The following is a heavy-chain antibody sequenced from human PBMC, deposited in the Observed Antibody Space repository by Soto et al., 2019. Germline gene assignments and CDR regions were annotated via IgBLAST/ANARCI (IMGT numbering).Heavy chain of an antibody. CDR1: GYTFTSYY. V-gene: IGHV1-46*01. CDR3: ARVLAAPHYSSSVGYFDY. D-gene: IGHD6-6*01. Sequence: ASVKVSCKASGYTFTSYYMHWVRQAPGQGLEWMGVINPSGGSTSYAQKFQGRVTMTRYTSTSTLYMELSSLRSEDTAVYYCARVLAAPHYSSSVGYFDYWGQGTLVTVSS. CDR2: INPSGGST. J-gene: IGHJ4*02.